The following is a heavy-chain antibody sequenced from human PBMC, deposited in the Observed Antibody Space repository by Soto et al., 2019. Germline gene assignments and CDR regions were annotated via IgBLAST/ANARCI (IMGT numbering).Heavy chain of an antibody. V-gene: IGHV1-69*05. CDR1: GGTFRTYA. CDR3: AKGAVAGTPTSYYYYGMDV. CDR2: IIPIFGTV. D-gene: IGHD6-19*01. J-gene: IGHJ6*02. Sequence: QVQLLQSGAEVKKPGSSVRVSCEASGGTFRTYAISWVRQAPGQGLEWMGGIIPIFGTVNYAQKFQGRVTFTXDXTTTTVYMDLRSLRSEDTAVYYCAKGAVAGTPTSYYYYGMDVWGQGTTVTVSS.